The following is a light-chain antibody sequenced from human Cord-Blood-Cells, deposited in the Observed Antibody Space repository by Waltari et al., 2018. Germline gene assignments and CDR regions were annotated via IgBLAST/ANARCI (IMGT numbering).Light chain of an antibody. J-gene: IGLJ2*01. Sequence: SALTQPASVSGSPGLSNTVSCNGTSRTLVGYSHLSGYQQHPGKAPKRMIYDVSNRPSGVSNRFSGSKSGNTASLTISGLQTEDEADYYCSSYTSSSTVVFGGGTKLTVL. CDR2: DVS. CDR1: SRTLVGYSH. V-gene: IGLV2-14*01. CDR3: SSYTSSSTVV.